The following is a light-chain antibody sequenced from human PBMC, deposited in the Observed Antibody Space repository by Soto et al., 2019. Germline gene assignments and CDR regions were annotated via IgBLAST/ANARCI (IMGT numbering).Light chain of an antibody. J-gene: IGKJ1*01. CDR3: QHYNSYSEA. V-gene: IGKV1-5*03. CDR1: QTISSW. Sequence: DIQMTQSPSTLSGSVGDRVTITCRASQTISSWLAWYQQKPGKAPKLLIYKAYTLKSGVPSRFSGSGSGTEFTLTISSLQPDDFATYYCQHYNSYSEAFGQATKVELK. CDR2: KAY.